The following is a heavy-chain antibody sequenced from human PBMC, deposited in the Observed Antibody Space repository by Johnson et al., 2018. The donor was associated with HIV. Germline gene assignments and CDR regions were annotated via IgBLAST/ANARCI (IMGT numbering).Heavy chain of an antibody. J-gene: IGHJ3*02. Sequence: QVQLVESGGGVVQPGRSLRLSCAASGFTFSNYGMAWVRQAPGKGLEWVTVISFAGVKKYNADSVKGRFTISRDNSKNTLYLQMNSLRAEDTALYYCAKDMGYGGNPGAFDIWGQGTMVTVSS. D-gene: IGHD4-23*01. CDR3: AKDMGYGGNPGAFDI. CDR1: GFTFSNYG. V-gene: IGHV3-30*18. CDR2: ISFAGVKK.